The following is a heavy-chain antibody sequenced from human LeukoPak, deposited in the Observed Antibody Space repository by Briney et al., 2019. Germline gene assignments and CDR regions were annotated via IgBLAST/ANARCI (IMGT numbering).Heavy chain of an antibody. V-gene: IGHV3-53*01. CDR3: AKDLHNYGMDV. J-gene: IGHJ6*02. Sequence: GGSLRLSCAASGFSISNNYMNWVRQAPGKGLEWVSTISGGGNTYDAGSVKGRFTISRDNSKNMLYLRMNNLRAEDTAVYYCAKDLHNYGMDVWGQGTMVTVSS. CDR1: GFSISNNY. CDR2: ISGGGNT.